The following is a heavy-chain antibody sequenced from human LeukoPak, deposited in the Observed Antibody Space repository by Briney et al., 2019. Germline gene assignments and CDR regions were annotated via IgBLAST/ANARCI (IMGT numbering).Heavy chain of an antibody. D-gene: IGHD1-26*01. CDR1: GFTFGDYA. J-gene: IGHJ6*02. CDR3: TSDTGSYLAYYGLDV. CDR2: IRNLAYGGAR. Sequence: GGSLRLSCTASGFTFGDYAMSWVRQAPGKGLEWVGFIRNLAYGGAREYAASVRGRFTISRDKYKSIAYLQMNSLKTEDTGIYYCTSDTGSYLAYYGLDVWGQGTTVTVSS. V-gene: IGHV3-49*04.